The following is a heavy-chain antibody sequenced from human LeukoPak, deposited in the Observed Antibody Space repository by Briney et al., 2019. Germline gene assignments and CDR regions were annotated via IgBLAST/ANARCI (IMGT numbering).Heavy chain of an antibody. D-gene: IGHD6-13*01. CDR2: IKPSGGST. CDR1: GYTFTPYY. CDR3: ARSFGASQQYSSSWYYYYMDV. J-gene: IGHJ6*03. V-gene: IGHV1-46*01. Sequence: ASVRVSCKASGYTFTPYYIHWVRQAPGQGLEWMGIIKPSGGSTSFVQKFQGRVTMTRDMSTSTVYMELSSLRSEDTAVYYCARSFGASQQYSSSWYYYYMDVWGKGTTVTVSS.